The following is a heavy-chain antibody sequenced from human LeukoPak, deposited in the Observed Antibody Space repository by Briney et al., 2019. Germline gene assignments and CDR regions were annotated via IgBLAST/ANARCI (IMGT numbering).Heavy chain of an antibody. CDR3: ARVRGARYYDSSGYFDY. V-gene: IGHV4-30-4*08. CDR2: IYYSGST. Sequence: SQTLSLTCTVSGGSISSGDYYWSWLRQPPGKGLEWIGYIYYSGSTYYNPSLKSRVTISVDTSKNQFSLKLSSVTAADTAVYYCARVRGARYYDSSGYFDYWGQGTLVTVSS. D-gene: IGHD3-22*01. CDR1: GGSISSGDYY. J-gene: IGHJ4*02.